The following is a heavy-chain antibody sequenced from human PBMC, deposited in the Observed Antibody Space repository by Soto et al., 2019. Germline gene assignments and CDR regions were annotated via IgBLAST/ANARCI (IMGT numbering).Heavy chain of an antibody. V-gene: IGHV4-4*02. Sequence: QVQLQESGPGLMKPSGTLSLTCAVSGGSISTNWWSWVRQPPGKGLEWIGEIYHSGRTTYNPSLENRVTMSVDKSQNHLSLILTSVTAADTAVYYCARHIAVSGTRGFDFWGQGTLVTVSS. CDR2: IYHSGRT. CDR1: GGSISTNW. CDR3: ARHIAVSGTRGFDF. D-gene: IGHD6-19*01. J-gene: IGHJ4*02.